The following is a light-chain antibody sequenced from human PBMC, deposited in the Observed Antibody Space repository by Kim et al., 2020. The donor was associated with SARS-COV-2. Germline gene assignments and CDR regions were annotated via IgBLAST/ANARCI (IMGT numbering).Light chain of an antibody. CDR1: QSVSSY. CDR2: DAS. J-gene: IGKJ4*01. Sequence: SLAQGESATLSCRASQSVSSYLAWYQPKPGQAPRLLIYDASNRATGIPARCSGSGSGTDFTLTSSSLEPEDFAVYYCQQRSNWPTFGGGTKVDIK. V-gene: IGKV3-11*01. CDR3: QQRSNWPT.